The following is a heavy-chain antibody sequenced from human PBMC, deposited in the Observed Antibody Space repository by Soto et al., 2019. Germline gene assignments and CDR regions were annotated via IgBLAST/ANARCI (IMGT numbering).Heavy chain of an antibody. CDR3: ARLRYYDRSGPGDY. J-gene: IGHJ4*02. CDR1: GYTFTGYY. CDR2: INPDSGGT. Sequence: GASVKVSCKASGYTFTGYYMHWVRQAPGQGLEWMGWINPDSGGTNYAQKFQGRVTMTRDTSISTAYMELSRLRSDDTAVYYCARLRYYDRSGPGDYWGQGTLVTRLL. V-gene: IGHV1-2*02. D-gene: IGHD3-22*01.